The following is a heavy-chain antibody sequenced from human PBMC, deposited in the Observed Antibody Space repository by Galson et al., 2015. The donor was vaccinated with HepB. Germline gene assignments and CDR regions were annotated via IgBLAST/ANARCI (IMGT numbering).Heavy chain of an antibody. Sequence: SLRLSCAASGFTFSSYAMHWVRQAPGKGLEWVAVISYDGSNKYYADSVKGRFTISRDNSKNTLYLQMNSLRAEDTAVYYCARDRWVVATTCLFDYWGQGTLVTVSS. CDR1: GFTFSSYA. J-gene: IGHJ4*02. D-gene: IGHD5-12*01. CDR3: ARDRWVVATTCLFDY. CDR2: ISYDGSNK. V-gene: IGHV3-30*04.